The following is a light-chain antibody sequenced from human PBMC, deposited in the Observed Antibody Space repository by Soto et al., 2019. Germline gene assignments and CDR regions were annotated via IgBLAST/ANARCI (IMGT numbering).Light chain of an antibody. Sequence: DIQMTQSPSSLSASVGDRVTITCRASQSISSYLNWYQQKPGKAPKLLIYAASSLQSGVPSRFSGSGSGIDFTLTISSLQPEDFATYYCQQSDSTLYTVGQGIKLEIK. V-gene: IGKV1-39*01. CDR2: AAS. CDR3: QQSDSTLYT. J-gene: IGKJ2*01. CDR1: QSISSY.